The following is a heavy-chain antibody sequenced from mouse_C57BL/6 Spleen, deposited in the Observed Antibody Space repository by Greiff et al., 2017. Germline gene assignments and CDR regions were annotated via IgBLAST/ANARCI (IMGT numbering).Heavy chain of an antibody. J-gene: IGHJ3*01. D-gene: IGHD4-1*01. CDR3: AIGEELGIWFAY. V-gene: IGHV1-74*01. CDR2: IHPSDSDT. Sequence: QVQLQQPGAELVKPGASVKVSCKASGYTFTSYWMHWVKQRPGQGLEWIERIHPSDSDTNYNQKFKGKATLTVDKSSSTAYMQLSSLTSEDSAVYYWAIGEELGIWFAYWGQGTLVTVSA. CDR1: GYTFTSYW.